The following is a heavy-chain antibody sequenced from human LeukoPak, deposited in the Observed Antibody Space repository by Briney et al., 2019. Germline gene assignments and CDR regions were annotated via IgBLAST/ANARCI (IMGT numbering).Heavy chain of an antibody. V-gene: IGHV4-59*01. Sequence: PSETLSLTCTVSGGSIGTYYWSWIRQAPGKGLEWIGYIYSSGSTNYNPSLKSRVTISVDASKNQFSLKLNSVSATDTAVYYCARHPSAMAPLFEHWGQGTLVTVSS. D-gene: IGHD5-18*01. CDR3: ARHPSAMAPLFEH. CDR1: GGSIGTYY. J-gene: IGHJ4*02. CDR2: IYSSGST.